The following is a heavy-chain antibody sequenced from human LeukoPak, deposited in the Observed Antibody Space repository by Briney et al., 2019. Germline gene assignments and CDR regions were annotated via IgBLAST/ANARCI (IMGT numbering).Heavy chain of an antibody. Sequence: SETLSLTCTVSGGSISSNNYYWGWIRQPPGKGLEWIGSIYHSGSTYYNPSLKSRVTISVDTSKNQFSLKLSSVTAADTAVYYCARGLEQQLAPFDYWGQGTLVTVSS. V-gene: IGHV4-39*07. CDR3: ARGLEQQLAPFDY. CDR1: GGSISSNNYY. D-gene: IGHD6-13*01. J-gene: IGHJ4*02. CDR2: IYHSGST.